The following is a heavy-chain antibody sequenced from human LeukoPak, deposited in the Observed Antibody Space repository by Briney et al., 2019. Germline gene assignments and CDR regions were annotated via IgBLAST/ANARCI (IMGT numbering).Heavy chain of an antibody. J-gene: IGHJ4*02. Sequence: SETLSLTCTVSGGSISSYYWSWIRQPAGKGLEWIGRIYTSGSTNYNPSLKSRVTMSVDTSKNQFSLKLSSVTAADTAGYYCGRSVILPGYHLADWGRGPWLTVPS. CDR3: GRSVILPGYHLAD. V-gene: IGHV4-4*07. CDR1: GGSISSYY. D-gene: IGHD3-9*01. CDR2: IYTSGST.